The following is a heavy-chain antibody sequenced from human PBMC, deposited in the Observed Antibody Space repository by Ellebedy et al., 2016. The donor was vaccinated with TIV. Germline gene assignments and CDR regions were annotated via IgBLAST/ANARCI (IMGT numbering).Heavy chain of an antibody. CDR1: GYTFTAYY. Sequence: AASVKVSCKASGYTFTAYYMHWLRQAPGQGLEWMGWVNHYSGATKYAQKFQGRVTITRDTSISTAYMELSRLRSDDTAVYYCARAWRVLTSRYFQYWGQGTLVTVSS. D-gene: IGHD4/OR15-4a*01. J-gene: IGHJ1*01. CDR3: ARAWRVLTSRYFQY. V-gene: IGHV1-2*02. CDR2: VNHYSGAT.